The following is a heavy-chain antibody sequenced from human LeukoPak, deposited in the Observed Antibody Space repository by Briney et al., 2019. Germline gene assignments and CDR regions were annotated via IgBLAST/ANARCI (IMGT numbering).Heavy chain of an antibody. Sequence: PGGSLRLSCAASGFPFSSYAMSWVRQAPGKGLEWVGRIKRKNDGGAIDYATPVKGRFTISRDDSINTLYLQMNRLKTEDTAVYYCSSSVSRWDYFDYWGQGALVTVSS. V-gene: IGHV3-15*01. CDR2: IKRKNDGGAI. CDR3: SSSVSRWDYFDY. J-gene: IGHJ4*02. D-gene: IGHD6-13*01. CDR1: GFPFSSYA.